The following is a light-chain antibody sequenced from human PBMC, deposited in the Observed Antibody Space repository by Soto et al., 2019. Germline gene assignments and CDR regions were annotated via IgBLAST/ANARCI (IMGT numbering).Light chain of an antibody. J-gene: IGKJ2*01. CDR3: QQYDSSVYT. V-gene: IGKV3-20*01. Sequence: EIVLTQSPGTLSLSPGERATLSCRASQSLTSNYLAWYQHKPGQAPSLLIYGASSRAAGIPDRFSGSGSGTDFTLTISRLEPDDLAVYCCQQYDSSVYTFGQGTRLDIK. CDR1: QSLTSNY. CDR2: GAS.